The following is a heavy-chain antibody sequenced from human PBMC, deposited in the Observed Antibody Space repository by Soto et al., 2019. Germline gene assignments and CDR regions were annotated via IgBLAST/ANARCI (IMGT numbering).Heavy chain of an antibody. Sequence: QVQLVQSGVEVKKPGSSVKVSCKASGGTFSSYAISWVRQAPGQGLEWMGGIIPIFGTANYAQKFQGRVTITADESTSTAYMGLSSLRSEDTAVYYCARESRYCSGGSCYFLPGIDYWGQGTLVTVSS. J-gene: IGHJ4*02. D-gene: IGHD2-15*01. V-gene: IGHV1-69*12. CDR1: GGTFSSYA. CDR3: ARESRYCSGGSCYFLPGIDY. CDR2: IIPIFGTA.